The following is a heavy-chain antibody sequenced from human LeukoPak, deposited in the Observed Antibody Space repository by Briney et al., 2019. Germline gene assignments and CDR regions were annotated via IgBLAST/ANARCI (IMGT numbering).Heavy chain of an antibody. CDR3: AISITMIVVVILDY. CDR2: FDPEDGEK. CDR1: GYTLTELS. Sequence: ASVKVSCKVSGYTLTELSMHWVRQAPGKGLEWMGGFDPEDGEKIYAQKFQGRVTMTEDTSTDTAYMELSSLRSEDTAVYYCAISITMIVVVILDYWGQGTLVTVSS. J-gene: IGHJ4*02. V-gene: IGHV1-24*01. D-gene: IGHD3-22*01.